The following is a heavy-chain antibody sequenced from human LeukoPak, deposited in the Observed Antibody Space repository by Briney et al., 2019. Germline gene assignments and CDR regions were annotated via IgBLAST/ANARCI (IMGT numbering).Heavy chain of an antibody. CDR2: IIPIFGTA. CDR1: GGTFSSYA. Sequence: SVKVSCKASGGTFSSYAISWVRQAPGQGREWMGGIIPIFGTANYAQKLHGRVTITADDSTSTVYMELSSLRSEDTAVYYCARSPDLGEYSGSYGRFDPWGQGTLVTVSS. D-gene: IGHD1-26*01. J-gene: IGHJ5*02. CDR3: ARSPDLGEYSGSYGRFDP. V-gene: IGHV1-69*13.